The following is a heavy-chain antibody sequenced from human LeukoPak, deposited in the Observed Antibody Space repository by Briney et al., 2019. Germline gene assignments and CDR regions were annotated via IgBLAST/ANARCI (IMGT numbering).Heavy chain of an antibody. D-gene: IGHD3-10*01. Sequence: SETLSLTCAVYGGSFSGYYWSWIRQPPGKGLEWIGGINHSGSTNYNPSLKSRVTISVDTSKNQFSLKLSSVTAADTVVYYCARGLITMVRGAPSYMDVWGKGTTVTVSS. CDR3: ARGLITMVRGAPSYMDV. V-gene: IGHV4-34*01. CDR2: INHSGST. J-gene: IGHJ6*03. CDR1: GGSFSGYY.